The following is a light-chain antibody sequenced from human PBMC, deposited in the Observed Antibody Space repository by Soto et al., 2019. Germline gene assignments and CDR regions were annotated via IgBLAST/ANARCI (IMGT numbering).Light chain of an antibody. Sequence: QSALTQPASVSGSPGQSITISCTGTGSDIGGYNHVSWYQHHPGKAPKLMIYEVSNRPSGVSNRFSGSKSGNTASLTISGLQAEDEADYYCSSYTSSSTRVFGTGTKLTVL. CDR1: GSDIGGYNH. CDR2: EVS. J-gene: IGLJ1*01. CDR3: SSYTSSSTRV. V-gene: IGLV2-14*01.